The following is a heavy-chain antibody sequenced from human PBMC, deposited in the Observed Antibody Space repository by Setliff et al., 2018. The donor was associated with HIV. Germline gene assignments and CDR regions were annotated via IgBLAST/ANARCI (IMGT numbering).Heavy chain of an antibody. Sequence: GESLKISCRYYGYSFTSHWIGWVRQMPGKGLEWMGIVYPGDSDTRYSPSFEGQVTISADKSISTAYLQWSSLKASDSAMYYCARLLNGYNSYDYYYMDVWGKGTTVTVSS. V-gene: IGHV5-51*01. CDR2: VYPGDSDT. J-gene: IGHJ6*03. CDR3: ARLLNGYNSYDYYYMDV. D-gene: IGHD5-12*01. CDR1: GYSFTSHW.